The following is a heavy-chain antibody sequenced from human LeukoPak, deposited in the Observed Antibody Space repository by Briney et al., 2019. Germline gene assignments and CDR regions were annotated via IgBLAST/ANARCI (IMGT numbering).Heavy chain of an antibody. Sequence: PGGSLRLSCAASGFTFSNYEMNWVRQAPGKGLEWISYISPTGSTIYYADSVKGRFTISRDNAKNSLYLQMNSLRAEDTTLYYCARSGGGSWFDPWGQGTLVTVSS. J-gene: IGHJ5*02. CDR1: GFTFSNYE. CDR3: ARSGGGSWFDP. V-gene: IGHV3-48*03. CDR2: ISPTGSTI. D-gene: IGHD3-16*01.